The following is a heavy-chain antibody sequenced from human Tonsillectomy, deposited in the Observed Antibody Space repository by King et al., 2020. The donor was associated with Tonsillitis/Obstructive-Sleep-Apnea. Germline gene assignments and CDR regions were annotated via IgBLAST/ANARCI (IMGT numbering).Heavy chain of an antibody. CDR3: TRSIVVVPAAPPYYFDY. Sequence: VQLVESGGGLVQPGRSLRLSCTASGFTFGDYAMSWVRQAPGKGLEWVGFIRSKAYGGTTAYAASVKGRFTISRDDSKSIAYLQMNSLKTEDTAVYYCTRSIVVVPAAPPYYFDYWGQGTLVTVSS. CDR2: IRSKAYGGTT. J-gene: IGHJ4*02. D-gene: IGHD2-2*01. CDR1: GFTFGDYA. V-gene: IGHV3-49*04.